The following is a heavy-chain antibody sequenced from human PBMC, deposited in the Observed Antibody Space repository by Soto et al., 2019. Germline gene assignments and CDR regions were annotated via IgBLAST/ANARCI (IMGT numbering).Heavy chain of an antibody. Sequence: SETLSLTCTVSGGSISSYYWSWIRKPPGKGLEWIGYIYYSGSTNYNPSLKSRVAISVDTSKNQFSLKLSSVTAADTAVYYCARGYCSGGNCYRFNFDNWGQGTLVT. CDR3: ARGYCSGGNCYRFNFDN. V-gene: IGHV4-59*01. CDR2: IYYSGST. CDR1: GGSISSYY. J-gene: IGHJ4*02. D-gene: IGHD2-15*01.